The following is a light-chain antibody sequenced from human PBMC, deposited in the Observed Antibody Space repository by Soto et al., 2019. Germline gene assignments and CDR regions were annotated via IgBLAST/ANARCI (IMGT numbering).Light chain of an antibody. CDR1: QGISSY. CDR3: QQYYSYPLVT. CDR2: AAS. Sequence: AIRMTQSPSSFSASTGDRVTITCRASQGISSYLAWYQQKPGKAPKLLIYAASTLQSGVPSRFSGSGSGTDFTLTISCLQSEDFATYYCQQYYSYPLVTFGQGTKVEIK. V-gene: IGKV1-8*01. J-gene: IGKJ1*01.